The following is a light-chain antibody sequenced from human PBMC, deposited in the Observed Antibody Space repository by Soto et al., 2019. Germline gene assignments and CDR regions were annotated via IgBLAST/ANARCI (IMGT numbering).Light chain of an antibody. CDR1: QSVSSSY. J-gene: IGKJ1*01. CDR3: QQTFSIPRT. Sequence: EIVLTQSPGTLSLSPGERATLSCRASQSVSSSYLAWYQQKPGQAPRLLIYGASSRATGIPDRFSGSGSGTDFTLTISRLEPEDFATYYCQQTFSIPRTFGHGTKVEIK. V-gene: IGKV3-20*01. CDR2: GAS.